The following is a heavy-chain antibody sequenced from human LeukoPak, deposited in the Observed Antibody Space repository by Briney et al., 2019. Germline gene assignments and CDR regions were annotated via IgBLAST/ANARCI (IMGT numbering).Heavy chain of an antibody. Sequence: GESLKISCEGSGYSFSTYWIGWVRQMPGKGLEWMGIIYPSDSKTRYSPSFQGQVTISADKSISTAYLQWSSLKASDTAMYYCARRGKQQLGYYYMDVWGKGTTVTISS. J-gene: IGHJ6*03. V-gene: IGHV5-51*01. CDR3: ARRGKQQLGYYYMDV. CDR2: IYPSDSKT. CDR1: GYSFSTYW. D-gene: IGHD6-13*01.